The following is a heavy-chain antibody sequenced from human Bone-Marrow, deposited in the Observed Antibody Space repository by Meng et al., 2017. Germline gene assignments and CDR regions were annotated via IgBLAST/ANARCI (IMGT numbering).Heavy chain of an antibody. CDR2: INSDGSST. J-gene: IGHJ4*02. D-gene: IGHD6-19*01. V-gene: IGHV3-74*01. CDR1: GFTFSSYW. CDR3: AKTPSRSGWLTYLDY. Sequence: GESLKISCAASGFTFSSYWMHWVRQAPGKGLVWVSRINSDGSSTSYADSVKGRFTISRDNAKNTLYLQMNSLRAEDTAVYYCAKTPSRSGWLTYLDYWGQGTLVTVSS.